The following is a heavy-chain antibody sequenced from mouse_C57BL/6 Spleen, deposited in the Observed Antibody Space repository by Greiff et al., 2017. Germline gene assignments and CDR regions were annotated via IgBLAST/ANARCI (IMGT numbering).Heavy chain of an antibody. J-gene: IGHJ4*01. D-gene: IGHD4-1*01. Sequence: EVKVIESGPGMVKPSQSLSLTCTVTGYSITSGYDWHWIRHFPGNKLEWMGYISYSGSTNYNPSLKSRISITHDTSKNHFFLKLNSVTTEDTATYYCARGDWVYAMDYWGQGTSVTVSS. CDR1: GYSITSGYD. CDR3: ARGDWVYAMDY. V-gene: IGHV3-1*01. CDR2: ISYSGST.